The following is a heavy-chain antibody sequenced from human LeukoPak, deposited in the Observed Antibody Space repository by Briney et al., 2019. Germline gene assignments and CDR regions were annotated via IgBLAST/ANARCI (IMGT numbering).Heavy chain of an antibody. CDR1: GFTFSSYW. Sequence: GGSLRLSCAASGFTFSSYWMSWVRQAPGKGLEWVANIKQDGSDTYSVDSVKGRFTISRDNAENALYLQMNSLRAEDTAVYYCARATAVGATSFPSDDWRQVTLVTVSS. CDR3: ARATAVGATSFPSDD. J-gene: IGHJ4*02. CDR2: IKQDGSDT. D-gene: IGHD1-26*01. V-gene: IGHV3-7*01.